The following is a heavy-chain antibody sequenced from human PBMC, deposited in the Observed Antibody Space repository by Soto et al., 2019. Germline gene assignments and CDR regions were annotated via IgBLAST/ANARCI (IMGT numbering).Heavy chain of an antibody. Sequence: PGGSLRLSCAASGFTFISYEMNWVRQAPGKGLEWVSYISSSGSTIYYADSVKGRFTISRDNAKNSLYLQMNSLRAEDTAVYYCAISSWYYYYYGMDVWGQGTTVTVSS. CDR3: AISSWYYYYYGMDV. CDR2: ISSSGSTI. J-gene: IGHJ6*02. CDR1: GFTFISYE. V-gene: IGHV3-48*03. D-gene: IGHD6-13*01.